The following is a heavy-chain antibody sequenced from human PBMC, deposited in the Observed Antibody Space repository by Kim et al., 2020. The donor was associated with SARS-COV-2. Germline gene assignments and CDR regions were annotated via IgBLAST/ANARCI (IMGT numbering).Heavy chain of an antibody. CDR1: GGTFSSYA. CDR3: ARSNYYGSGSYYSADY. V-gene: IGHV1-69*13. J-gene: IGHJ4*02. CDR2: IIPIFGTA. Sequence: SVKVSCKASGGTFSSYAISWVRQAPGQGLEWMGGIIPIFGTANYAQKFQGRVTITADESTSTAYMELSSLRSEDTAVYYCARSNYYGSGSYYSADYWGQGTLVTVSS. D-gene: IGHD3-10*01.